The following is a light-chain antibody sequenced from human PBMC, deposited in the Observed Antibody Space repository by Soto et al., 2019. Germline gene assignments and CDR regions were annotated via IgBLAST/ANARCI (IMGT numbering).Light chain of an antibody. J-gene: IGLJ3*02. CDR2: EVS. V-gene: IGLV2-8*01. CDR1: SSDVGGYNF. CDR3: NSYRDTDTFWV. Sequence: QSALTQPPSASGSPGQSVTISCTGTSSDVGGYNFVSWYQQHPGKAPKLMIYEVSKRPSGVPDRFSGSKSGNTASLTISGLQAEDEADYYCNSYRDTDTFWVFGGGTKLTVL.